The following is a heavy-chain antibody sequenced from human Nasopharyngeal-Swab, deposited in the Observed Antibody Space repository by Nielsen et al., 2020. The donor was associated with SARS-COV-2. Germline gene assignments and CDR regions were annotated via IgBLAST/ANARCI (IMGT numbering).Heavy chain of an antibody. V-gene: IGHV3-7*03. CDR3: ARGLFSGSYFGY. J-gene: IGHJ4*02. Sequence: GESLKISCAASGFTFSSYWMSWVRQAPGKRLEWVANIKQDGSEKYYVDSVKGRFTISRDNAKNSLYLQMNSLRAEDTAVYYCARGLFSGSYFGYWGQGTLVTVSS. CDR1: GFTFSSYW. D-gene: IGHD1-26*01. CDR2: IKQDGSEK.